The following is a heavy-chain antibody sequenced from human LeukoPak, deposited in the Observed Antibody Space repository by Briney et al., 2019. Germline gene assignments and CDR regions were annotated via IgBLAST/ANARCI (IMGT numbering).Heavy chain of an antibody. V-gene: IGHV3-48*04. Sequence: GALRLSCAASGFTFSSYAMSRVRQAPGKGLEWVSYISSSSSTIYYADSVKGRFTISRDNAKNSLYLQMNSLRAEDTAVYYCARGGSGYPFDYWGQGTLVTVSS. J-gene: IGHJ4*02. D-gene: IGHD5-12*01. CDR2: ISSSSSTI. CDR3: ARGGSGYPFDY. CDR1: GFTFSSYA.